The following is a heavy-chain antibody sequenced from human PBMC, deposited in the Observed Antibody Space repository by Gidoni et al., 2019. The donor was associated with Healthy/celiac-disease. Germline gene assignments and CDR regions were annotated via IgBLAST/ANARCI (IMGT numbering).Heavy chain of an antibody. CDR1: GGSISRGGYY. CDR2: IYYSGST. D-gene: IGHD5-12*01. Sequence: ESGPGLVKPSQTLSLTCTVSGGSISRGGYYWSWIRQHPGKGLEWIGYIYYSGSTYYNPSLKSLVTISVDTSKNQFSLKLSSVTAADTAVYYCARSPLPSTRGGYYWYFDLWGRGTLVTVSS. CDR3: ARSPLPSTRGGYYWYFDL. V-gene: IGHV4-31*01. J-gene: IGHJ2*01.